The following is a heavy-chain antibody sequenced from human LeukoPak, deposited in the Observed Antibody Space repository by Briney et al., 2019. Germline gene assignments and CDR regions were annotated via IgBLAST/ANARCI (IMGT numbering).Heavy chain of an antibody. CDR3: ARSSLNGSGSYNNDY. Sequence: GASVKVSCKASGYTFTGYYMHWVRQAPGQGLEWMGRINPNSGGTNYAQKFQGRVTMTRDTSISTAYMELSRLRSDDTAVYYCARSSLNGSGSYNNDYWGQGTLVTVSS. V-gene: IGHV1-2*06. D-gene: IGHD3-10*01. J-gene: IGHJ4*02. CDR2: INPNSGGT. CDR1: GYTFTGYY.